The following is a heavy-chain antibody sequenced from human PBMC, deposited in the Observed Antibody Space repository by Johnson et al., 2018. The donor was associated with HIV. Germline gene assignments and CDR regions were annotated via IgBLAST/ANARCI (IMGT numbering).Heavy chain of an antibody. V-gene: IGHV3-72*01. J-gene: IGHJ3*02. CDR2: TRNKANSYTT. CDR1: GFTFSSYS. Sequence: VQLVESGGGVVQPGRSLRLSCAASGFTFSSYSMHWVRQAPGKGLEWVGRTRNKANSYTTEYAASVKGRFTISRDNSKNTLYLQMNSLRAEYTAVYYCAKVLGYSSSSRDAFDIWGQGTMVTVSS. D-gene: IGHD6-6*01. CDR3: AKVLGYSSSSRDAFDI.